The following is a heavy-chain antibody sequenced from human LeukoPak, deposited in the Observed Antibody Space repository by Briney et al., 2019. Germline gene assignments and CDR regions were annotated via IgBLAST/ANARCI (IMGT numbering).Heavy chain of an antibody. CDR2: ITINTSYI. J-gene: IGHJ4*02. V-gene: IGHV3-21*01. CDR3: VRELYGSSGKVHYFDH. Sequence: GGSLRLSCAASGFTFSSYSFNWVRQAPGKGLEWVSSITINTSYIWYADSVKGRFTISRDNAQNSLYLQMNSLRVEDTAVYYCVRELYGSSGKVHYFDHWGQGTLVTVSS. D-gene: IGHD6-13*01. CDR1: GFTFSSYS.